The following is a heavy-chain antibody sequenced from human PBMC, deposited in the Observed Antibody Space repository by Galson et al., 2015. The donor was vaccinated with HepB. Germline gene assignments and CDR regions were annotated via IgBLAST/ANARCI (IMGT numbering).Heavy chain of an antibody. D-gene: IGHD6-19*01. CDR2: IDPSNSYS. J-gene: IGHJ5*01. CDR3: ARQGSGWYSGGNWFDS. V-gene: IGHV5-10-1*01. Sequence: QSGAEVKKPGESLRISCEASGYKFSSYSITWVRQMPEKGLEWMGRIDPSNSYSNYSPSFQGHVTMSVDKSINTAYLQGSSLKASDTATYYCARQGSGWYSGGNWFDSWGQGTQVTVSS. CDR1: GYKFSSYS.